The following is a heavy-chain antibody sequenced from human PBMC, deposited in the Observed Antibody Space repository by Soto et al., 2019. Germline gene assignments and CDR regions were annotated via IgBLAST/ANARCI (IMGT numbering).Heavy chain of an antibody. CDR2: IYSSGST. Sequence: QVQLQESGPGLVKPSETLSLTCTVSGGSVSSGSHYWSWLRQPPGKGLEWIGFIYSSGSTNYNPSLKSRVTISLDTSKNQFSLKLTSVTAAGTALYYCATSRITIFGMITTFDYWGRGTLVTVSS. CDR3: ATSRITIFGMITTFDY. V-gene: IGHV4-61*01. CDR1: GGSVSSGSHY. D-gene: IGHD3-3*01. J-gene: IGHJ4*02.